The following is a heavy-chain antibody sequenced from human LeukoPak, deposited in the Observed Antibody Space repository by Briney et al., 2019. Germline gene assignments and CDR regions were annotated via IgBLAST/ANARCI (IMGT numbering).Heavy chain of an antibody. CDR3: AREKRDGYNYYFDY. V-gene: IGHV3-53*01. Sequence: GGSLRLSCAASGFTVSSNYMSWVRQAPGKGLEWVSVIYSGGSTYYADSVKGRFTISRDNSKNTLYLQMNSLRAEDTAVYYCAREKRDGYNYYFDYWGQGTLVTVSS. CDR1: GFTVSSNY. J-gene: IGHJ4*02. D-gene: IGHD5-24*01. CDR2: IYSGGST.